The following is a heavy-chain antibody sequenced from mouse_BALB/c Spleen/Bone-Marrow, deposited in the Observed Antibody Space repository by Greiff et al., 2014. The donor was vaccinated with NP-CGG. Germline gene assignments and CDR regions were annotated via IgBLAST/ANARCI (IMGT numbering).Heavy chain of an antibody. CDR1: GYTFTSYW. CDR3: TGAPGFAD. CDR2: IYPGSGST. V-gene: IGHV1S22*01. Sequence: LQESGSELVRPGASVKLSCKASGYTFTSYWMHWVKQRPGQGLEWIGNIYPGSGSTNYDEKFKSKATLTVDTSSSTAYMQLSSLTSVDPAVYYCTGAPGFADWGQGTLVTVSA. J-gene: IGHJ3*01.